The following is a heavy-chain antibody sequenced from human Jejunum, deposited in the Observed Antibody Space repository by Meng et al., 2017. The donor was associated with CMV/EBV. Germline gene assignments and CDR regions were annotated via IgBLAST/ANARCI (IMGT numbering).Heavy chain of an antibody. J-gene: IGHJ4*02. V-gene: IGHV4-30-4*01. D-gene: IGHD1-14*01. CDR1: GDSISSCDSY. Sequence: VCGDSISSCDSYWSLIRQPPGKGLEWIGYIYESGSTSYNPSLESRVTISVDTSKNQFSLKVMSVTAADTAVYYCAREGTNSYYFDYWGQGTLVTVSS. CDR2: IYESGST. CDR3: AREGTNSYYFDY.